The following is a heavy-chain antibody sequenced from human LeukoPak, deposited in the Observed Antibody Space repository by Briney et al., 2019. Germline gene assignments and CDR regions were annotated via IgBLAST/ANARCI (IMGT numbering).Heavy chain of an antibody. D-gene: IGHD4-23*01. CDR3: ARDRSVCNSECYYYYGMDV. V-gene: IGHV3-30*04. J-gene: IGHJ6*02. CDR2: ISYDGSNK. CDR1: GFTFSSYA. Sequence: PGRSLRLSCAASGFTFSSYAMHWVRQAPGKGLEWVAVISYDGSNKYYADSVKGRFTISRDNSKNTLYLQMDSLRAEDTAVYYCARDRSVCNSECYYYYGMDVWGQGTTVTVSS.